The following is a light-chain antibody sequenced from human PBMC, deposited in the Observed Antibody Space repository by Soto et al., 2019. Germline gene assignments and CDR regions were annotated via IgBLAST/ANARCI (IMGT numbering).Light chain of an antibody. Sequence: EIVMTQSPATLSVSPGERATLSCRASQSVSSDLAWYHQKPGQAPRLLIYGASTRATGIPARFSGSGSGTEFTLTINSLQSEDFAVYYCQQRTNWPITFGQGTRLEIK. CDR2: GAS. J-gene: IGKJ5*01. V-gene: IGKV3-15*01. CDR1: QSVSSD. CDR3: QQRTNWPIT.